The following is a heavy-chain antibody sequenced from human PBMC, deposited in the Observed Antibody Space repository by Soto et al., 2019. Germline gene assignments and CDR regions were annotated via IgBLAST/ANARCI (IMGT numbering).Heavy chain of an antibody. J-gene: IGHJ4*02. CDR2: IIPILGIA. D-gene: IGHD5-12*01. V-gene: IGHV1-69*04. CDR3: ARDATRVATIVFDY. Sequence: XVKVSCKASGGTFSSYTISWVRHAPGQGLEWMGRIIPILGIANYAQKFQGRVTITADKSTSTAYMELSSLRSEDTAVYYCARDATRVATIVFDYWGQGTLVTVSS. CDR1: GGTFSSYT.